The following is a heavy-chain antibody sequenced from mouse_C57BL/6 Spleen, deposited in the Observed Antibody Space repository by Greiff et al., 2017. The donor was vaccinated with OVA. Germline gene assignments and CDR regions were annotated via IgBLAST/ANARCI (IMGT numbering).Heavy chain of an antibody. CDR3: ARGETAQGRNSCAY. CDR2: IDPNSGGT. Sequence: QVQLQQPGAELVKPGASVKLSCKASGYTFTSYWMHWVKQRPGRGLEWIGRIDPNSGGTKYNEKFKSKATLTVDKPASTAYMQRSSLTSEDSAVYYCARGETAQGRNSCAYGGQGTLVTVSA. D-gene: IGHD3-2*02. J-gene: IGHJ3*01. CDR1: GYTFTSYW. V-gene: IGHV1-72*01.